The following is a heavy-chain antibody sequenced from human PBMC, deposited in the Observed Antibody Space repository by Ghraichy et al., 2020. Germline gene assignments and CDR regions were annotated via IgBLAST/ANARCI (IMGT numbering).Heavy chain of an antibody. V-gene: IGHV4-59*01. J-gene: IGHJ3*02. CDR3: ARGMRMDFWSGSSNQPLDAFDI. Sequence: SETLSLTCTVSGGSISSYYWSWIRQPPGKGLEWIGYIYYSGSTNYNPSLKSRVTISVDTSKNQFSLKLSSVTAADTAVYYCARGMRMDFWSGSSNQPLDAFDIWGQGTMVTVSS. D-gene: IGHD3-3*01. CDR2: IYYSGST. CDR1: GGSISSYY.